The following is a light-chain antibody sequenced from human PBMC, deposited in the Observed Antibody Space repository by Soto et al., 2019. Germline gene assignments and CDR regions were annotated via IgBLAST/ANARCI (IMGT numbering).Light chain of an antibody. CDR3: QVWDSNSDHYV. Sequence: SYELTQPPSVSVAPGQTVRVTCGGKNIGSKSVHWYQQKPGQAPVLVVYDDSDRPSGIPERISASNSGNTATLTISRVEAGDEADYQCQVWDSNSDHYVFGTGTKVNVL. CDR1: NIGSKS. J-gene: IGLJ1*01. V-gene: IGLV3-21*02. CDR2: DDS.